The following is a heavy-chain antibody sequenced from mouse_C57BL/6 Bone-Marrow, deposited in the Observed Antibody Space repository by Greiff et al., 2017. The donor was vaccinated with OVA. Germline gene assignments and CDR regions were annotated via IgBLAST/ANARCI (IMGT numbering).Heavy chain of an antibody. V-gene: IGHV2-5*01. J-gene: IGHJ4*01. CDR1: GFSLTSYG. CDR3: ARGDSNYDAMDY. Sequence: VKLMESGPGLVQPSQSLSITCTVSGFSLTSYGVHWVRQSPGKGLEWLGVIWRGGSTDYNAAFMSRLSITKDNSKSQVFFKMNSLQADDTAIYYCARGDSNYDAMDYWGQGTSVTVSS. D-gene: IGHD2-5*01. CDR2: IWRGGST.